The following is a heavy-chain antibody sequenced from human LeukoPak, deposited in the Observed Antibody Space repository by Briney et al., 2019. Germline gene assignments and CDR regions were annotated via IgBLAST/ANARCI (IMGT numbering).Heavy chain of an antibody. CDR1: GFTFSSYG. D-gene: IGHD6-13*01. V-gene: IGHV3-30*02. CDR2: IRYDGSNK. J-gene: IGHJ6*03. Sequence: GGSLRLSCAASGFTFSSYGMHWVRQAPGKGLEWVAFIRYDGSNKYYADSVKGRFTISRDNSKNTLYLQMNSLRAEDTAVYSCAKDSDYKYSSSWLYYMDVWGKGTTVTVSS. CDR3: AKDSDYKYSSSWLYYMDV.